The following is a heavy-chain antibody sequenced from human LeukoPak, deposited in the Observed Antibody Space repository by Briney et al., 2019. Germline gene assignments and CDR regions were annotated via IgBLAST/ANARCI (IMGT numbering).Heavy chain of an antibody. Sequence: SETLSLTCTVSGGSISSDTYYWTWIRQPAGKGLEWIGLIYTSGSTNYNPSLKSRVTISIDTSKNQLSLKLTSVTAADTAVYYCARDFRDWGQGTLVTVS. CDR1: GGSISSDTYY. CDR2: IYTSGST. J-gene: IGHJ4*02. D-gene: IGHD3-10*01. V-gene: IGHV4-61*02. CDR3: ARDFRD.